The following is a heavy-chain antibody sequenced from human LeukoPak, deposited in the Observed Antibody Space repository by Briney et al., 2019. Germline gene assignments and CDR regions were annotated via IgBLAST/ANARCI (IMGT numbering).Heavy chain of an antibody. CDR1: VDSVSSNNGA. Sequence: SQTLSLTCDISVDSVSSNNGAWNWIRQSPSRGLEWLGRTYYRSKWYNDYAGSLNGRITISPDTSKNQFSLHLNSVTPEDTAVYYCARDLGNTGWYTFDYWGQGILVTVSS. CDR3: ARDLGNTGWYTFDY. CDR2: TYYRSKWYN. V-gene: IGHV6-1*01. J-gene: IGHJ4*02. D-gene: IGHD6-19*01.